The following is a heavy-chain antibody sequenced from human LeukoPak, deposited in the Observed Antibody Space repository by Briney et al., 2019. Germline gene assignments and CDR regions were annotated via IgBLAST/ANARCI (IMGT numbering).Heavy chain of an antibody. V-gene: IGHV1-18*01. CDR1: GYTFTSYG. D-gene: IGHD3-22*01. Sequence: GASVKVSCKASGYTFTSYGISWVRQAPGQGLEWMGWISAYNGNTNYAQKLQGRVTMTTDTSTSTAYMELRSLRSDDTAVYYCARETHKSSGYNYYYYGMDVWGQGTTVTVSS. CDR3: ARETHKSSGYNYYYYGMDV. CDR2: ISAYNGNT. J-gene: IGHJ6*02.